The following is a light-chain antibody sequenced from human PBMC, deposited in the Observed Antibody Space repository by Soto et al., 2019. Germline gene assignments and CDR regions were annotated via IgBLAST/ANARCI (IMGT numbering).Light chain of an antibody. V-gene: IGLV2-14*01. CDR3: GSSTSSSSAVV. CDR1: SSDVGGYNY. Sequence: QSALTQPASVSGSPGQSITISCTGTSSDVGGYNYVSWYQQHPGKAPTLMIYDVSNRPSGVSNRFSGSKSGNTASLTISGPQAGDDADYYCGSSTSSSSAVVFGGGSKVTGL. CDR2: DVS. J-gene: IGLJ2*01.